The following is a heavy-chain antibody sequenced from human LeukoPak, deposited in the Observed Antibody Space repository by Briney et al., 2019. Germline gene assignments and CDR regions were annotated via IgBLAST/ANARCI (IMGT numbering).Heavy chain of an antibody. J-gene: IGHJ3*02. CDR3: ARRKYCSGGSCYLNDAFDI. CDR2: IYYSGST. D-gene: IGHD2-15*01. CDR1: GDSISSYY. V-gene: IGHV4-59*08. Sequence: SETLSLTCTVSGDSISSYYWSWIRQPPGKGLEWIGYIYYSGSTNYNPSLKSRVTISVDTSKNQFSLKLSSVTAADTAVYYCARRKYCSGGSCYLNDAFDIWGQGTMVTVSS.